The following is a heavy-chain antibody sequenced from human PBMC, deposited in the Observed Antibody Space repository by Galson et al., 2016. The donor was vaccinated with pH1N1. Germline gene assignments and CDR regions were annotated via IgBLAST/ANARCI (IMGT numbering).Heavy chain of an antibody. CDR1: GDSVSTNSAA. Sequence: CAISGDSVSTNSAAWNWIRQSPSRGLEWLGRTYYRSKWYDDYALSVKSRITITPDTSKNQFSLQLKSVTPEDTAVYYCARSPQDWSSSDLLTYPNTFDIWGHGTMVTVSS. J-gene: IGHJ3*02. V-gene: IGHV6-1*01. CDR3: ARSPQDWSSSDLLTYPNTFDI. CDR2: TYYRSKWYD. D-gene: IGHD3-22*01.